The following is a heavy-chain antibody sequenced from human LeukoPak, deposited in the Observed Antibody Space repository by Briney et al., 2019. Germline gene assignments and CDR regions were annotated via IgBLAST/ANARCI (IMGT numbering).Heavy chain of an antibody. V-gene: IGHV3-30*04. Sequence: PGRSLRLSCAASGFTFSSYAMHWARQAPGKGLEWVAVISYDGSEKYYVDSVKGRFTISRDNAKNSLYLQMNSLRAEDTAVYYCARDRGYDFWSGYLHENWFDPWGQGTLVTVSS. CDR1: GFTFSSYA. CDR2: ISYDGSEK. D-gene: IGHD3-3*01. J-gene: IGHJ5*02. CDR3: ARDRGYDFWSGYLHENWFDP.